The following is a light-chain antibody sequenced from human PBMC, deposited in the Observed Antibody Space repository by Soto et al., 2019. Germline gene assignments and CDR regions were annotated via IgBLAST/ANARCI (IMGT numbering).Light chain of an antibody. V-gene: IGKV3-15*01. CDR3: QHYNNWPPIT. CDR2: GAS. J-gene: IGKJ5*01. CDR1: QSLSSN. Sequence: EIVMTQSPATLSVSPGERATLSCRASQSLSSNLAWYRQKPGQAPRLLISGASTRATGIPARFSGSGSGTEFTLTISSLQSEDFAVYYCQHYNNWPPITFGQGTRLEIK.